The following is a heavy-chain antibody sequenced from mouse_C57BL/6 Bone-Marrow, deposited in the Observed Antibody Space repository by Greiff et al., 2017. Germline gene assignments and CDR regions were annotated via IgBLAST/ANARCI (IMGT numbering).Heavy chain of an antibody. V-gene: IGHV1-15*01. D-gene: IGHD2-2*01. J-gene: IGHJ3*01. Sequence: VKLVESGAELVRPGASVTLSCKASGYTFTDYEMHWVKQTPVHGLEWIGAIDPETGGTDYNQKFKGKAILTADKSSSTAYMELRSLTSEDSAVYYCTRRGDGYDGAWFAYWGQGTLVTVSA. CDR3: TRRGDGYDGAWFAY. CDR1: GYTFTDYE. CDR2: IDPETGGT.